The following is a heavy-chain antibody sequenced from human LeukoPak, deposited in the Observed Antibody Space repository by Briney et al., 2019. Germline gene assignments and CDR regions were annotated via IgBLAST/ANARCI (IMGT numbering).Heavy chain of an antibody. V-gene: IGHV3-9*01. D-gene: IGHD3-22*01. Sequence: GGTLRLSCAASGFTFDDYAMHWVRHAPGKGLEWVSGISWNSGSIGYADSVKGRFTISRDNAKNSLYLQMNSLRAEDTALYYCAKEARYYYDSSGYYYGAFDIWGQGTMVTVSS. CDR2: ISWNSGSI. CDR1: GFTFDDYA. J-gene: IGHJ3*02. CDR3: AKEARYYYDSSGYYYGAFDI.